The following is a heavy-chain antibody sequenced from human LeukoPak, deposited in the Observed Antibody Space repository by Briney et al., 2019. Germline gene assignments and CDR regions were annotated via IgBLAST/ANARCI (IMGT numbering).Heavy chain of an antibody. CDR2: INHSGST. Sequence: SETLSLTCAVYGGSLSGYYWSWIRQPPGKGLEWIGEINHSGSTNYNPSLKSRVTISVDTSKNQFSLKLSSVTAADTAVYYCATEYYYDSSGYLHDYWGQGTLVTVSS. D-gene: IGHD3-22*01. V-gene: IGHV4-34*01. CDR3: ATEYYYDSSGYLHDY. J-gene: IGHJ4*02. CDR1: GGSLSGYY.